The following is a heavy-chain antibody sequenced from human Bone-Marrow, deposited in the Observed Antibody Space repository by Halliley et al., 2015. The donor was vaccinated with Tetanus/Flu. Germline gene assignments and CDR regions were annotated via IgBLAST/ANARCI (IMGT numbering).Heavy chain of an antibody. V-gene: IGHV3-21*01. J-gene: IGHJ4*02. D-gene: IGHD2-15*01. CDR3: ARGGGCSGGSCYYPDY. CDR2: FGGSSSYI. Sequence: FGGSSSYINYADSVKGRFTISRDNAKNSLYLQLNSLRTEDTAVYYCARGGGCSGGSCYYPDYWGQGTLVTVSS.